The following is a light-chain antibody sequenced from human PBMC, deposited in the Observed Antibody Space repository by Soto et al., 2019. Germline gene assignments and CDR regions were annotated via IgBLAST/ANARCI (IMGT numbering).Light chain of an antibody. J-gene: IGLJ2*01. CDR2: EGS. Sequence: QSALTQPASVSGSPGQSITISCTGTSSDVGSYNLVSWYQQHPGKAPKLMIYEGSKRLSGVSHRFSGSTTGNTASLTISGLQPEDEADYYCCSYAGSSTLVFGGGTKLTVL. CDR3: CSYAGSSTLV. V-gene: IGLV2-23*01. CDR1: SSDVGSYNL.